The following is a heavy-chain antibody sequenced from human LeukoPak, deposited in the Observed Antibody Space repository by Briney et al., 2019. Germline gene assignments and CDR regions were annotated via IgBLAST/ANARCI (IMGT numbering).Heavy chain of an antibody. CDR3: AKEGVVVPTVSSTYYFDY. CDR2: ISYDGSNK. J-gene: IGHJ4*02. D-gene: IGHD2-2*01. Sequence: GGSLRLSCAASGFTFSSYSMNWVRQAPGKGLEWVAVISYDGSNKYYADSVKGRFTISRDNSKNTLYLQMNSLRAEDTAVYYCAKEGVVVPTVSSTYYFDYWGQGTLVTVSS. V-gene: IGHV3-30*18. CDR1: GFTFSSYS.